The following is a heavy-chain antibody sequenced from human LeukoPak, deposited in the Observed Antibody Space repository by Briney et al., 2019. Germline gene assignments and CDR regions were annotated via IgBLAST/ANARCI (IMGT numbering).Heavy chain of an antibody. Sequence: SETLSLTCTVSGGSIRNYYWSRIRQPPGKGLDWIGYIYYSGSTNYNPSLKSRVTISVDTSKNQFSLKLSSVTAADTAVYYCARLNYGDYSGAFDIWGQGTIITVSS. V-gene: IGHV4-59*01. D-gene: IGHD4-17*01. CDR1: GGSIRNYY. J-gene: IGHJ3*02. CDR2: IYYSGST. CDR3: ARLNYGDYSGAFDI.